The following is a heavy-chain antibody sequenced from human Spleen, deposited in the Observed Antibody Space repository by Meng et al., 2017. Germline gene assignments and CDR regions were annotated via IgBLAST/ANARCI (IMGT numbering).Heavy chain of an antibody. Sequence: SVKVSCKASGGTFSSYTISWVRQAPGQGLEWMGRIIPILGIANYAQKFQGRVTITADKSTSTAYMELSSLRSEDTAVYYCARPIGLYNYYYGMDVWGQGTTVTVSS. CDR3: ARPIGLYNYYYGMDV. V-gene: IGHV1-69*02. CDR2: IIPILGIA. D-gene: IGHD3-10*01. CDR1: GGTFSSYT. J-gene: IGHJ6*02.